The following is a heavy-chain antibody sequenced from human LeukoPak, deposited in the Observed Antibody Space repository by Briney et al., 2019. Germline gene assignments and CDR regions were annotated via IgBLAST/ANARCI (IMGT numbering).Heavy chain of an antibody. CDR3: ASLCGGDCAGAFDI. CDR1: GGTFSSYA. CDR2: IIPIFGTA. J-gene: IGHJ3*02. V-gene: IGHV1-69*05. Sequence: GSSVKVSCKASGGTFSSYAISWVRQAPGQGLEWKGGIIPIFGTANYAQKFQGRVTITTDESTSTAYMELSSLRSEDTAVYYCASLCGGDCAGAFDIWGQGTMVTVSS. D-gene: IGHD2-21*02.